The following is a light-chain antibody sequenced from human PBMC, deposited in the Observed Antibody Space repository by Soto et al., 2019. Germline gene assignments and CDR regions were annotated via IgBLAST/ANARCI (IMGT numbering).Light chain of an antibody. Sequence: DIQMTQSPSSLSASVGDRVTITCRASQSISSYLNWYQQKPGKAPKLLIYAESSLQSGVPSRFSGSGSGTDVTLTISSLQPEDFATYYCQQSYSTPGTFGQGTKVEIK. CDR1: QSISSY. V-gene: IGKV1-39*01. CDR3: QQSYSTPGT. CDR2: AES. J-gene: IGKJ1*01.